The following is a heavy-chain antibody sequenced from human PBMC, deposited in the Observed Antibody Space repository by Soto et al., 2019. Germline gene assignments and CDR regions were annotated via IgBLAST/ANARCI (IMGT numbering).Heavy chain of an antibody. J-gene: IGHJ4*02. CDR2: IKSKTDGGTT. D-gene: IGHD6-19*01. Sequence: GSLRLSCAASGFTFSNAWMSWVRQAPGKGLEWVGRIKSKTDGGTTDYAAPVKGRFTISRDDSKNTLYLQMNSLKTEDTAVYYCTTSFSSGWYVDYFDYWGQGTLVTVS. CDR1: GFTFSNAW. CDR3: TTSFSSGWYVDYFDY. V-gene: IGHV3-15*01.